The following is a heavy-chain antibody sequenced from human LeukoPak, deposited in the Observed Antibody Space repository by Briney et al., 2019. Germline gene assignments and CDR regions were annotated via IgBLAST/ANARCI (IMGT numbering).Heavy chain of an antibody. CDR2: IKQDGSEK. CDR3: AREGGKEGRTSYGMDV. D-gene: IGHD1-1*01. J-gene: IGHJ6*02. Sequence: GGSLRLSCAASGFTFSSYWMSWVRQAPGKGLEWVANIKQDGSEKYYVDSVKGRLTISRDNAKNSLYLQMNSLRAEDTAVYYCAREGGKEGRTSYGMDVWGQGTTVTVSS. V-gene: IGHV3-7*01. CDR1: GFTFSSYW.